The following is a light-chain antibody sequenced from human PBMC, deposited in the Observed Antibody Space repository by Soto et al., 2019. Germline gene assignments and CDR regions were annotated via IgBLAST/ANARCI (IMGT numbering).Light chain of an antibody. Sequence: QSALTQPASVSGSPGQSITISCTGTSSDVGGYNSVSWYRQDPGKAPKLIIYDVTYRPSGVSNRFSGSKSGNTASLTISGLQSDDEADYHCSSFTSSITYVFGTGTQLTVL. CDR2: DVT. J-gene: IGLJ1*01. CDR3: SSFTSSITYV. V-gene: IGLV2-14*01. CDR1: SSDVGGYNS.